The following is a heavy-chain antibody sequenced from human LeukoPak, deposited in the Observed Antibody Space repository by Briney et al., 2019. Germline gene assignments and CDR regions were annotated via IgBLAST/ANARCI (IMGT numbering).Heavy chain of an antibody. CDR2: IIPILGIA. CDR3: AREEGYYYDSSGYSWFDP. J-gene: IGHJ5*02. CDR1: GGTFSSYA. Sequence: ASVKVSCKASGGTFSSYAISWVRQAPGRGLEWMGRIIPILGIANYAQKFQGRVTITADKSTSTAYMELSSLRSEDTAVYYCAREEGYYYDSSGYSWFDPWGQGTLVTVSS. V-gene: IGHV1-69*04. D-gene: IGHD3-22*01.